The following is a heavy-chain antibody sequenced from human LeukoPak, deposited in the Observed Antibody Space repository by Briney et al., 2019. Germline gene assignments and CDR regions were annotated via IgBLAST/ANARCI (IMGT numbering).Heavy chain of an antibody. CDR3: ARAFRGSSSGLNY. Sequence: SETLSLTCTVSGGSISSYYWSWIRQPPGKGLEWIGFNYYTGSTSYNASLKSRVTMSVDTSKNQFSLLLNSVSAADTAVYYCARAFRGSSSGLNYWGQGIPVAVSS. CDR2: NYYTGST. J-gene: IGHJ4*02. V-gene: IGHV4-59*01. CDR1: GGSISSYY. D-gene: IGHD6-6*01.